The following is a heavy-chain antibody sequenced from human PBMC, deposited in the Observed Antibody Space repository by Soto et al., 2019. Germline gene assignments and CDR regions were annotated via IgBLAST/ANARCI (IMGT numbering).Heavy chain of an antibody. CDR1: GFTFSSYG. Sequence: QVQLVESGGGVVQPGRSLRLSCAASGFTFSSYGMHWVRQAPGKGLEWVAVISYDGSNKYYADSVKGRFTISRDNSKNTLYLQTNSLRAEDTAVYYCATGITMIVVVTPDAFDLWGPGKMVTLSS. CDR2: ISYDGSNK. CDR3: ATGITMIVVVTPDAFDL. V-gene: IGHV3-30*03. D-gene: IGHD3-22*01. J-gene: IGHJ3*01.